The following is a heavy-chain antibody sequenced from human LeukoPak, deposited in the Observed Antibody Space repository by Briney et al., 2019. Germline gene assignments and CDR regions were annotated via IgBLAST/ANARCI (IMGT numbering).Heavy chain of an antibody. V-gene: IGHV3-30*18. CDR3: AKDYKYQIYYYYGMDV. CDR2: ISYDGSNK. CDR1: GFTFSSYG. Sequence: PGGSLRLSCAASGFTFSSYGMHWVRQAPGKGLEWAAVISYDGSNKYYADSVKGRFTISRDNSKNTLYLQMNSLRAEDTAVYYCAKDYKYQIYYYYGMDVWGQGTTVTVSS. D-gene: IGHD3-10*01. J-gene: IGHJ6*02.